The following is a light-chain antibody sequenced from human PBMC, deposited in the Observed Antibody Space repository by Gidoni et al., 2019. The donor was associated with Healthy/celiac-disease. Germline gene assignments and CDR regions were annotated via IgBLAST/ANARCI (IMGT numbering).Light chain of an antibody. Sequence: DIQMTQSPSTLSASVGDSVTITCRDRQSISSMLAWYQQKPGKAPKLLIYKASSLESGVPSRFSGSGSGTEFTLTISSLQPDDFATYYCQQYNSYSTFGQGTKVEIK. J-gene: IGKJ1*01. V-gene: IGKV1-5*03. CDR1: QSISSM. CDR2: KAS. CDR3: QQYNSYST.